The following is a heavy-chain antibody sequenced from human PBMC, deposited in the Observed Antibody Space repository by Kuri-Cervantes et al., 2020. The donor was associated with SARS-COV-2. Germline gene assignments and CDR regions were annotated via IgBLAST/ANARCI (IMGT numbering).Heavy chain of an antibody. D-gene: IGHD1-14*01. CDR3: ARDQAGTIDY. CDR1: GFTFSSYG. Sequence: GESLKISCAASGFTFSSYGMHWVRQAPGKGLEWVAFIRYDGSNKYYADSVKGRFTISRDNSKNTLYLQMNSLRAEDTAVYYCARDQAGTIDYWGQGTLVTVSS. CDR2: IRYDGSNK. J-gene: IGHJ4*02. V-gene: IGHV3-30*02.